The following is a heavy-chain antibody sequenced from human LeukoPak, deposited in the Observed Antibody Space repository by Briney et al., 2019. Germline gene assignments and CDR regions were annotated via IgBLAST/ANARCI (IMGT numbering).Heavy chain of an antibody. CDR1: GFSFSSYA. D-gene: IGHD5-24*01. CDR3: VKGSETSRPYYFDY. V-gene: IGHV3-23*01. CDR2: ITGGGGDT. J-gene: IGHJ4*02. Sequence: PGGSLRLSCAASGFSFSSYAMGWVRQTPERGLEWVSAITGGGGDTFHADSVKGRFTISRDNSRNTLYLQMNSLRAEDTAVYHCVKGSETSRPYYFDYWGQGALVTVSS.